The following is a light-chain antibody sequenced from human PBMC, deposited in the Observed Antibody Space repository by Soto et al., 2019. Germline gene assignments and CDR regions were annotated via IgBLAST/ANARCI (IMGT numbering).Light chain of an antibody. CDR2: EAR. CDR3: ISYSGSDTCDS. V-gene: IGLV2-14*01. J-gene: IGLJ1*01. Sequence: SALTQPASVSGSPGQAITISCPGTSSDSGSYNYLAWYQQFPGKTPKLIIYEARNRPSGLSFRISGSKSGNTASLTISGIQAVDEADYYCISYSGSDTCDSFGTGPKVTV. CDR1: SSDSGSYNY.